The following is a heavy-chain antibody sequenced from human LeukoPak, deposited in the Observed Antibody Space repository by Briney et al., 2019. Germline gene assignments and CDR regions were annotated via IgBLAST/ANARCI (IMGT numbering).Heavy chain of an antibody. CDR2: IYYSGST. J-gene: IGHJ4*02. V-gene: IGHV4-59*01. Sequence: SETLSLTCTVSGGSISSYYWSWIRQPPGKGLEWSGYIYYSGSTNYNPSLKSRVTISVDTSKNQFSLKLSSVTAADTAVYYCARSLRGYDSSGYYEYWGQGTLVTVSS. D-gene: IGHD3-22*01. CDR1: GGSISSYY. CDR3: ARSLRGYDSSGYYEY.